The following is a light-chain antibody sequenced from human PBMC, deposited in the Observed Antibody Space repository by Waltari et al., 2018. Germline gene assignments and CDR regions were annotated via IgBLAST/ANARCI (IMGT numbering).Light chain of an antibody. V-gene: IGLV3-27*01. CDR2: QDN. Sequence: SYELTQPSSVSVSPGQTARITCPGAILAKTHARWFQQKPGQAPLLVIFQDNLRPSGIPERFSGSSSGTTVTLTISGAHVDDEADYHCYSASDNNLVIFGGGTKLTVL. CDR1: ILAKTH. CDR3: YSASDNNLVI. J-gene: IGLJ2*01.